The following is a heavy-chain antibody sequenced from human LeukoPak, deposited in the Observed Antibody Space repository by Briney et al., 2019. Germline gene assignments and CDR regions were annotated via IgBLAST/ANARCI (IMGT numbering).Heavy chain of an antibody. CDR2: IYHSGST. CDR1: GYSISSGYY. V-gene: IGHV4-38-2*01. Sequence: SETLSLTCAVSGYSISSGYYWGWIRQPPGKGLGWIGSIYHSGSTYYNPSLKSRVTISVDTSKNQFSLKLSSVTAADTAVYYCARLGAFDIWGQGTMVTVSS. CDR3: ARLGAFDI. J-gene: IGHJ3*02.